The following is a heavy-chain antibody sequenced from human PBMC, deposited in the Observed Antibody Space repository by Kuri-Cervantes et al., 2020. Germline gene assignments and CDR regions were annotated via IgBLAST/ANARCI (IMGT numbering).Heavy chain of an antibody. V-gene: IGHV1-46*01. J-gene: IGHJ4*02. CDR1: GYTFTSYY. D-gene: IGHD4-17*01. CDR3: ARNYGDPGYFDY. CDR2: INPSGGST. Sequence: ASVKVSCKASGYTFTSYYMHWVRQAPGQGLEWMGIINPSGGSTSYAQKFQGRVTITADESTSTAYMELSSLRSEDTAVYYCARNYGDPGYFDYWGQGTLVTVSS.